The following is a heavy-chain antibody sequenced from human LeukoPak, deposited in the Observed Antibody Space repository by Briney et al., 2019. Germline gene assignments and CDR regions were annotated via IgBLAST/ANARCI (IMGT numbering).Heavy chain of an antibody. CDR1: GFTFSSYS. CDR2: ISSSTSYI. V-gene: IGHV3-21*01. Sequence: GGSLRLSCAASGFTFSSYSMNWVRQAPGKGLEWVASISSSTSYIYYADSLKGRFTISRDNAKNSLYLQMNSLRAEDTAVYYCARGGLTGWYFDLWGRGTLVTVSS. D-gene: IGHD3-9*01. J-gene: IGHJ2*01. CDR3: ARGGLTGWYFDL.